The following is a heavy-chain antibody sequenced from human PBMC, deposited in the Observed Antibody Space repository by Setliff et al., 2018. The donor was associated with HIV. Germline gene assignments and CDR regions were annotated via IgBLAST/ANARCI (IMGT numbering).Heavy chain of an antibody. Sequence: KPSETLSLTCSVSGGSISSGSHYWGWIRQAPGKGLEWIGNIYYSGTTFYNPSLKSRVSISVDTSRNEFSLKLTSVTAADTAVYYCAREFSSSSFDQWGHGTLVTVSS. J-gene: IGHJ4*01. CDR1: GGSISSGSHY. V-gene: IGHV4-39*02. CDR2: IYYSGTT. D-gene: IGHD6-6*01. CDR3: AREFSSSSFDQ.